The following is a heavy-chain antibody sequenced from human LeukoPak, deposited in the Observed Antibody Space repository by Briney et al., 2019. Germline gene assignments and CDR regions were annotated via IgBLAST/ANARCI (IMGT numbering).Heavy chain of an antibody. CDR2: INAGNGNT. J-gene: IGHJ4*02. Sequence: ASVKVSCKASGYTFTSYAMHWVRQAPRQRLEWMGWINAGNGNTKYSQKLQGRVTLTRDTSASTAYMELTSLRSEDTAVYYCARDLTGRFGELLYSFDYWGQGTLVTVSS. D-gene: IGHD3-10*01. CDR1: GYTFTSYA. V-gene: IGHV1-3*01. CDR3: ARDLTGRFGELLYSFDY.